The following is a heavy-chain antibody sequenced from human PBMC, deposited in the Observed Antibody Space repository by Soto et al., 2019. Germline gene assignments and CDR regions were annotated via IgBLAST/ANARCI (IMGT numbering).Heavy chain of an antibody. CDR2: IVPMLGTP. CDR3: ARNGTYSSSLSQYSGMDV. V-gene: IGHV1-69*01. Sequence: QVQLVQSGAEVKEPGSSVRVSCKASGGTFDNFIMNWVRQTPGQGLEWMGGIVPMLGTPTYAEKFKGRVTISATGSTITRYMEVTSLRSEDTAIYYCARNGTYSSSLSQYSGMDVWGQGTTVTVSS. J-gene: IGHJ6*02. CDR1: GGTFDNFI. D-gene: IGHD1-26*01.